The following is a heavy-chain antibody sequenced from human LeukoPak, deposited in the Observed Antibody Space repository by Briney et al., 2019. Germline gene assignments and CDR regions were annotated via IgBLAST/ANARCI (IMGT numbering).Heavy chain of an antibody. CDR2: IKLDGSEK. D-gene: IGHD6-13*01. J-gene: IGHJ4*02. Sequence: GGSLRLSCAASGFTFSNYWMSWVRQAPGKGLEWVANIKLDGSEKYYVDSVKGRFTVSRDNANNSLYLEVNRLRAEDTAVYYCARYSNSRYYFEYWGPGTQVTVSS. CDR3: ARYSNSRYYFEY. CDR1: GFTFSNYW. V-gene: IGHV3-7*03.